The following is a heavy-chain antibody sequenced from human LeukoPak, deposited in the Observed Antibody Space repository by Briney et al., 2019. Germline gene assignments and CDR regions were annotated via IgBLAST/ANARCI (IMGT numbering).Heavy chain of an antibody. D-gene: IGHD1-7*01. V-gene: IGHV3-23*01. CDR1: GFTFSSYA. Sequence: PGGSLRLSCAASGFTFSSYAMSWVRHAPGKGLEWVSVIGGSGGSTYYADSVKGRFTISRDNSKNTLYPQMSSLRAEDTAVYYCAKKKRELRGFDYWGQGTLVTVSS. J-gene: IGHJ4*02. CDR2: IGGSGGST. CDR3: AKKKRELRGFDY.